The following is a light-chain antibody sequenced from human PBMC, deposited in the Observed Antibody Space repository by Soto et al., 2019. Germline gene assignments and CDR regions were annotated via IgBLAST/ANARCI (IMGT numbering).Light chain of an antibody. CDR3: QQYDSFPLT. V-gene: IGKV3-20*01. J-gene: IGKJ4*01. CDR1: QSVSRTY. Sequence: PGERATLSCRASQSVSRTYLAWYQQKPGQAPRLLIYGASSRATGIPDRFSGSGSGTDFTLTISRLEPEDFAEYYCQQYDSFPLTFGGGTKVEIK. CDR2: GAS.